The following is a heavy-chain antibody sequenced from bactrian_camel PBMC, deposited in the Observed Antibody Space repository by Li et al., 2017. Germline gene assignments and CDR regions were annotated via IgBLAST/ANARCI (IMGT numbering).Heavy chain of an antibody. J-gene: IGHJ6*01. CDR2: IYTGGSVT. V-gene: IGHV3S42*01. D-gene: IGHD3*01. Sequence: DVQLVESGGGSVQAGESLRLSCAASKYVYDRNCLGWFRQAPGKEREGVATIYTGGSVTTYADSVKGRLTVSQDYAKKTTYLQMNSLKPEDTAMYYCAAGWVYLNRCNLAVNFDVWGQGTQVTVS. CDR3: AAGWVYLNRCNLAVNFDV. CDR1: KYVYDRNC.